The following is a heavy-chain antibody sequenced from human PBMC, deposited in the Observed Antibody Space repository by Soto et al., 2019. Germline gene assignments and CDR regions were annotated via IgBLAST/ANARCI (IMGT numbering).Heavy chain of an antibody. J-gene: IGHJ6*03. D-gene: IGHD3-9*01. V-gene: IGHV3-23*01. Sequence: GGSLRLSCAASGFTFSSYAMSWVRQAPGKGLEWVSAISGSGGSTYYADSVKGRFTISRDNSKNTLYLQMNSLRAEDTAVYYCAKDRPNYDILTGYYNGYMDVWGKGTTVTAP. CDR3: AKDRPNYDILTGYYNGYMDV. CDR1: GFTFSSYA. CDR2: ISGSGGST.